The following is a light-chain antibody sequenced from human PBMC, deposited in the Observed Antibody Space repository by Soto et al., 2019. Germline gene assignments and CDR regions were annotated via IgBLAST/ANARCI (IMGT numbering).Light chain of an antibody. CDR2: DAS. CDR3: QQYNSYSVT. CDR1: QSISSR. V-gene: IGKV1-5*01. Sequence: DIQMTQSPSTLSASVGDRVTVTCRASQSISSRLAWYQQKPGKAPKFLVYDASNLESGLPSRFSGSGSRTEFTLTISSLQPDDFATYYCQQYNSYSVTFGQGTKVDIK. J-gene: IGKJ1*01.